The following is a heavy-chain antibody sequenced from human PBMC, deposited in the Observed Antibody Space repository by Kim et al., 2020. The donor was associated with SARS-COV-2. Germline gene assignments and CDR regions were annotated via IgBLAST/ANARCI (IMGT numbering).Heavy chain of an antibody. J-gene: IGHJ4*02. Sequence: YLKSRVTISVDTSKNQFTLKRSSVTAADTAVYYCARTRITMIVVVTHFDYWGQGTLVTVSS. CDR3: ARTRITMIVVVTHFDY. D-gene: IGHD3-22*01. V-gene: IGHV4-31*02.